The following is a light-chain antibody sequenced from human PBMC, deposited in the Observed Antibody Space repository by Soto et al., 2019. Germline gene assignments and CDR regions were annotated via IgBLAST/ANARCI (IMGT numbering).Light chain of an antibody. J-gene: IGLJ1*01. CDR2: DDS. CDR1: NIGNKR. V-gene: IGLV3-21*02. Sequence: SYELAQPPSVSVAPGQTASITCGGNNIGNKRVHWYQQKPGQAPVLVVYDDSDRPSGIPERFSGYNSGNTATLSISRVEAGDEADYYCQVWDSNSVYVFGTGTKLTVL. CDR3: QVWDSNSVYV.